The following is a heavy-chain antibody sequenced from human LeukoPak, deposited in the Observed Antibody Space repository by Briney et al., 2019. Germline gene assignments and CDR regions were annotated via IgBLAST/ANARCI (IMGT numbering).Heavy chain of an antibody. CDR2: IKQEGSEK. CDR3: ARGGSRYDN. J-gene: IGHJ4*02. Sequence: GGSLRLSCAASGFPFSSNRMSWVRQAPGKGLEWVANIKQEGSEKYYVDSVKGRFSISRDNAKNSLYLQMNSLRAEDTAVYYCARGGSRYDNWGQGTLVTVSS. CDR1: GFPFSSNR. V-gene: IGHV3-7*01. D-gene: IGHD3-22*01.